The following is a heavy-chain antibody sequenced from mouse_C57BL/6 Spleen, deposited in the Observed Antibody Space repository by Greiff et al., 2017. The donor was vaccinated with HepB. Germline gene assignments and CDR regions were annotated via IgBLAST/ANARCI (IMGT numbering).Heavy chain of an antibody. J-gene: IGHJ2*01. V-gene: IGHV1-59*01. CDR1: GYTFTSYW. CDR3: ARPGFDY. Sequence: VQLQESGAELVRPGTSVKLSCKASGYTFTSYWMHWVKQRPGQGLEWIGVIDPSDSYTNYNQKFKGKATLTVDTSSSTAYMQLSSLTSEDSAVYYCARPGFDYWGQGTTLTVSS. CDR2: IDPSDSYT.